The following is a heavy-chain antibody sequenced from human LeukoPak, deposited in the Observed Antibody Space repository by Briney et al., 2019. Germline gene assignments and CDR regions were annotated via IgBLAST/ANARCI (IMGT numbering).Heavy chain of an antibody. V-gene: IGHV1-69*13. Sequence: EASVKVSCKTSGGTFTSYAMTWVRQAPGQGLEWMGKIIPISGTTNYAQKFQGGVTFTADESTSTAYMELSSLRSEDTALYYCARKLRLGGNWFDPWGQGTLVTVSS. D-gene: IGHD1-26*01. CDR1: GGTFTSYA. CDR3: ARKLRLGGNWFDP. J-gene: IGHJ5*02. CDR2: IIPISGTT.